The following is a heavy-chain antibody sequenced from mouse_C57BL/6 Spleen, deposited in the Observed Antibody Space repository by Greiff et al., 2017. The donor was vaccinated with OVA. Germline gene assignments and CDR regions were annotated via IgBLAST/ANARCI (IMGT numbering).Heavy chain of an antibody. J-gene: IGHJ4*01. V-gene: IGHV5-4*03. CDR2: ISDGGSYT. Sequence: EVKLVESGGGLVKPGGSLKLSCAASGFTFSSYAMSWVRQTPEKRLEWVATISDGGSYTYYPDNVKGRFTISRDNAKNNLSLQMSHLKSEDTAMYYCARDSSGLAYYAMDYWGQGTSVTVSS. D-gene: IGHD3-2*02. CDR3: ARDSSGLAYYAMDY. CDR1: GFTFSSYA.